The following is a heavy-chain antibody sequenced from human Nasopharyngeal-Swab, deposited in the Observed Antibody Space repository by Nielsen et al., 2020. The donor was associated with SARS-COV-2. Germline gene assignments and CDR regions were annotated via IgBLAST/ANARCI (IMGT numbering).Heavy chain of an antibody. V-gene: IGHV5-51*01. Sequence: GESLKISCKASGSSFTNYWIGWVRQMPGTGLEWMGLIYPGDSSIRYIPSFQGQVTISVDKSISTTYLQWSNLKASDAATYYCARRGDCNGNPCYSDYWGQGTPVTVSS. D-gene: IGHD2-21*02. CDR1: GSSFTNYW. CDR2: IYPGDSSI. J-gene: IGHJ4*02. CDR3: ARRGDCNGNPCYSDY.